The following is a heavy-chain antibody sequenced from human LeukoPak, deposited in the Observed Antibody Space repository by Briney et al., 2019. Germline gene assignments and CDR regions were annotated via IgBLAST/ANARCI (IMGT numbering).Heavy chain of an antibody. CDR2: INPSGGST. CDR3: ARAGDCSGGSCYSGYFDY. V-gene: IGHV1-46*01. D-gene: IGHD2-15*01. J-gene: IGHJ4*02. CDR1: GYTFTSYY. Sequence: ASVKVSCKASGYTFTSYYMHWVRQAPGQGLEWMGIINPSGGSTSYAQKFQGRVTMTRDMSTSTVYMELSSLRSEDTAVYYCARAGDCSGGSCYSGYFDYWGQGTLVTVSS.